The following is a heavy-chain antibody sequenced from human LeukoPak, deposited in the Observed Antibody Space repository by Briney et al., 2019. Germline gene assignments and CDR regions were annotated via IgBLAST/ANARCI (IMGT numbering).Heavy chain of an antibody. V-gene: IGHV3-7*01. D-gene: IGHD4-17*01. CDR2: IKQDGSEK. CDR1: GFTFRSSD. CDR3: AREYGDWESAFDI. Sequence: PGGSLRLSCAASGFTFRSSDMHWVRQAPGKGLEWVANIKQDGSEKHYVDSVKGRFTISRDNAKNSLYLQMNSLRAEDTAVYYCAREYGDWESAFDIWGQGTMVTVSS. J-gene: IGHJ3*02.